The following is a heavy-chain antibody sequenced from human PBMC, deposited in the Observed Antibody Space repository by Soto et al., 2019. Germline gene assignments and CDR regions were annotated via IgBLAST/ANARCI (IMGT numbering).Heavy chain of an antibody. CDR1: GFRFSSYA. CDR3: AKDEGSGSDYDQ. CDR2: ISDSGEST. V-gene: IGHV3-23*01. Sequence: VQLLESGGGSEQRGGSLRLSCAASGFRFSSYAMSWVRQAPGKGLQWVSGISDSGESTYYADSVKGRITIARDNSKNTLYLQMNCLRAADTAIYFWAKDEGSGSDYDQWGQGTPVTVSS. J-gene: IGHJ4*02. D-gene: IGHD3-10*01.